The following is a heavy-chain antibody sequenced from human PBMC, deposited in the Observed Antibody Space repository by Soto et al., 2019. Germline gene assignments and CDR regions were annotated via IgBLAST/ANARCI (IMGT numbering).Heavy chain of an antibody. D-gene: IGHD4-17*01. Sequence: SETLSLTCTVSGGSISSGGYYWSWIRQHPGKGLEWIGYIYYSGSTYYNPSLKSRVTISVDTSKNQFSRKLSSVTAADTAGYYCARATVPTYYYYYMDVWAKGTTDTVSS. CDR3: ARATVPTYYYYYMDV. V-gene: IGHV4-31*03. CDR2: IYYSGST. J-gene: IGHJ6*03. CDR1: GGSISSGGYY.